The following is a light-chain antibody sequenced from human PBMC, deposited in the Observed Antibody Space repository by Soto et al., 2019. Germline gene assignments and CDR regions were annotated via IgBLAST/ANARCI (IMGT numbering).Light chain of an antibody. J-gene: IGLJ3*02. CDR2: GNS. Sequence: QSVLTQPPSVSGAPGQRVTISCTGSSSNIGAGYDVHWYQQLPGTAPKLLIYGNSNRPSGVPDRFSGSKSGTSASLAITGLQAEDAADYYCQSYDSSLSGWVFGGWTKRTVL. V-gene: IGLV1-40*01. CDR1: SSNIGAGYD. CDR3: QSYDSSLSGWV.